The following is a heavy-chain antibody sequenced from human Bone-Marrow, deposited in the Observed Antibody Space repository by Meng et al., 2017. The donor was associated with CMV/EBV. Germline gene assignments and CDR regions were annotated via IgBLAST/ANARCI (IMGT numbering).Heavy chain of an antibody. D-gene: IGHD7-27*01. J-gene: IGHJ4*02. CDR1: GFTFSRYW. Sequence: GGSLRLSCAASGFTFSRYWMNWVRQAPGKGLEWVAVIWYDGSNKYYADSVKGRFTISRDNSKNTLYLQMNSLRAEDTAVYYCAKELGTTTGFDYWGQGTLVTVSS. CDR2: IWYDGSNK. CDR3: AKELGTTTGFDY. V-gene: IGHV3-33*06.